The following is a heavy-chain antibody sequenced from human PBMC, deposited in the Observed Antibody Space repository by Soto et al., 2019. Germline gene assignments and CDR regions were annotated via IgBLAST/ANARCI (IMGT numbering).Heavy chain of an antibody. D-gene: IGHD3-10*01. CDR1: GYIFKSYG. CDR3: ARDEGGWFGE. Sequence: QVQLVQSGAEVKKPGASVKVSCKASGYIFKSYGISWVRQAPGQGLEWLGWISAYNGNTYSAQKLQGRVTINTDTSTSTAYMELRSLRFDDTAVYYCARDEGGWFGEGGQGTMVTVSS. CDR2: ISAYNGNT. J-gene: IGHJ3*01. V-gene: IGHV1-18*01.